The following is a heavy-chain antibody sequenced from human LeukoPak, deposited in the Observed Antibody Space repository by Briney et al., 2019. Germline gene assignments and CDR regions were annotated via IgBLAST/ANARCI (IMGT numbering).Heavy chain of an antibody. Sequence: SETLSLTCTASDDSISRDFGTWIWQPPGKGLEWIGYIRYSGRTEYNPSLESRVTISSQTYKNQFSLKLTSVTAAHTAIYYCARLPDVSGWPFDYWGQRILVTVSS. D-gene: IGHD6-19*01. CDR3: ARLPDVSGWPFDY. CDR2: IRYSGRT. J-gene: IGHJ4*02. V-gene: IGHV4-59*01. CDR1: DDSISRDF.